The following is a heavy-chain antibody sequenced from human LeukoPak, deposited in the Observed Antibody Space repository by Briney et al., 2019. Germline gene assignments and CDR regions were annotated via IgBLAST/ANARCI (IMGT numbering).Heavy chain of an antibody. J-gene: IGHJ4*02. Sequence: PSGTLSLTCTVSGGSISSGDYYWSWIRQPPGKGLEWIGYIYYSGSTYYNPSLKSRVTISVDTSKNQFSLKLSSVTAADTAVYYCAREYYYDSSGYYYDPGYFDYWGQGTLVTVSS. V-gene: IGHV4-30-4*01. CDR3: AREYYYDSSGYYYDPGYFDY. D-gene: IGHD3-22*01. CDR2: IYYSGST. CDR1: GGSISSGDYY.